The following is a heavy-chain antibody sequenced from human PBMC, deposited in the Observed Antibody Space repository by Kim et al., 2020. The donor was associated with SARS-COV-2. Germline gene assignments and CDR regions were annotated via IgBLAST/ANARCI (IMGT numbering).Heavy chain of an antibody. J-gene: IGHJ4*02. V-gene: IGHV7-4-1*02. CDR2: SNTKTGSP. Sequence: ASVKVSCKASGYTFTSYSMNWVRQAPGKGLEYMGWSNTKTGSPTYAQGFTGRFVFSLDTSVSTAYLQISSLKAADTAVYYCARDNSTAAGDHDYWGQGTL. CDR3: ARDNSTAAGDHDY. CDR1: GYTFTSYS. D-gene: IGHD6-13*01.